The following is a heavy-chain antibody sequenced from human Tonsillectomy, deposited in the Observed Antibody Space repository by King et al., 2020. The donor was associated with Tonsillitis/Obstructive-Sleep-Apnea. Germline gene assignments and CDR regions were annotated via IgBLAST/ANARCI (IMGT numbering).Heavy chain of an antibody. V-gene: IGHV3-20*04. J-gene: IGHJ2*01. Sequence: VQLVESGGGVVRPGGSLRLSCAASGFTFDDYGMSWVRQAPGKGLEWVSGINWYGGSTGYADSVKGRFTFSSENAKNSLYLQMNSLRAEDTALYYCARGDGATVTTTSGYFDLWGRGTLVTVSS. CDR1: GFTFDDYG. CDR3: ARGDGATVTTTSGYFDL. CDR2: INWYGGST. D-gene: IGHD4-17*01.